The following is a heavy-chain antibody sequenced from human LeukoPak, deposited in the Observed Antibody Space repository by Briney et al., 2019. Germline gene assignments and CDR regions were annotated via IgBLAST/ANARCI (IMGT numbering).Heavy chain of an antibody. CDR1: GFTFSRYA. Sequence: GGSLRLSCSASGFTFSRYAMSWVRQAPGRGLEWVSRINSDGSSTAYADSVKGRFTISRDNAKNTLYLQMNSLRVEDTAVYYCGRALGSPLDYWGQGTLVTVSS. V-gene: IGHV3-74*01. CDR2: INSDGSST. J-gene: IGHJ4*02. D-gene: IGHD1-26*01. CDR3: GRALGSPLDY.